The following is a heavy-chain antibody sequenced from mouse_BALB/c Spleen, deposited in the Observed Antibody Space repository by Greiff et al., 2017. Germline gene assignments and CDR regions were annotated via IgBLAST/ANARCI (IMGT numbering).Heavy chain of an antibody. CDR2: ISSGSSTI. CDR1: GFTFSSFG. V-gene: IGHV5-17*02. Sequence: EVKVVESGGGLVQPGGSRKLSCAASGFTFSSFGMHWVRQAPEKGLEWVAYISSGSSTIYYADTVKGRFTISRDNPKNTLFLQMTSLRSEDTAMYYCARWRYDNYAMDYWGQGTSVTVSS. J-gene: IGHJ4*01. CDR3: ARWRYDNYAMDY. D-gene: IGHD2-14*01.